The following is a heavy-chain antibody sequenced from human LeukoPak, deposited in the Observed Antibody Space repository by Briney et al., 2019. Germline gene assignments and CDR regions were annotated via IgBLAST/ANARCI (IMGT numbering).Heavy chain of an antibody. J-gene: IGHJ4*02. CDR2: IKSKADGETT. V-gene: IGHV3-15*01. CDR1: GFSFTNAW. CDR3: TTDLGITMVRGVIVS. D-gene: IGHD3-10*01. Sequence: PGGSLRLSCAASGFSFTNAWMSWVRQAPGKGLEWVGRIKSKADGETTDYAAPVKGRFTMSRDDSKATLYLQMNSLKAEDTAVYYCTTDLGITMVRGVIVSWGQGTLVTVPS.